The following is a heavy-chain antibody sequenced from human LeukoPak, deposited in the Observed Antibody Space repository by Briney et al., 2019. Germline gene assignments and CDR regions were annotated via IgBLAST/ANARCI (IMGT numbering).Heavy chain of an antibody. CDR3: ARTGITLAGGDY. Sequence: GASVKVSCKASGYTFTGYYMHWVRQAPGQGLEWMGRINAGNGVTNFAQKFHGRVTMTRDKSISTAYMELSRLRFDDTAVYFCARTGITLAGGDYWGQGTLVSVSS. CDR2: INAGNGVT. V-gene: IGHV1-2*06. CDR1: GYTFTGYY. J-gene: IGHJ4*02. D-gene: IGHD6-19*01.